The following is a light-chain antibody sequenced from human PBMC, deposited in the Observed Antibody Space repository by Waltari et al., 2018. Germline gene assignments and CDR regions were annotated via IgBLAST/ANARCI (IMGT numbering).Light chain of an antibody. J-gene: IGLJ1*01. Sequence: QSVLTQPPSASGTPGQRVLISCSGRSSTTGADSVDWYQQFQGKAPKLLIYRNDHRPSGVPDRFSGSKSGTSASLALSGLQSEDEADYYCAAWDKILSAYVFGTGTKVTVL. CDR3: AAWDKILSAYV. CDR1: SSTTGADS. CDR2: RND. V-gene: IGLV1-44*01.